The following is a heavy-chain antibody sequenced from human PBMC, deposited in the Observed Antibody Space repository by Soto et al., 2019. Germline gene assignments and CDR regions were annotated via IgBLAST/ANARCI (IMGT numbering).Heavy chain of an antibody. Sequence: SLKISCQGSGYSFTGYWISWVRQMPGKGLEWMGRIDPSDSYTNYSPSFQGHVTISGDKSINTAYLQWSSLKASDTAMYYCARRATTDYYALDVWGQGTTVTVSS. V-gene: IGHV5-10-1*01. D-gene: IGHD1-26*01. CDR2: IDPSDSYT. CDR3: ARRATTDYYALDV. CDR1: GYSFTGYW. J-gene: IGHJ6*02.